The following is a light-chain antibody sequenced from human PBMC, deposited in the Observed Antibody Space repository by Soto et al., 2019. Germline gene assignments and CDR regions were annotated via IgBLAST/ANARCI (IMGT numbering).Light chain of an antibody. CDR2: AAS. Sequence: DIQMTQSPSSLSASVGDRVTITCRASQSISSYLNWYQQKPGKAPKLLIYAASSLQGGVPSRFSGSGSGTDFTLTISSLQPEDFATYYCQQTYSTPETFGQGTNVEI. V-gene: IGKV1-39*01. CDR1: QSISSY. J-gene: IGKJ1*01. CDR3: QQTYSTPET.